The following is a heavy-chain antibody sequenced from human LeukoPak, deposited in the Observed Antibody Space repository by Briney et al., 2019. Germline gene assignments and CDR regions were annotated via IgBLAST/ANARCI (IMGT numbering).Heavy chain of an antibody. CDR1: GFTFSSYG. J-gene: IGHJ4*02. D-gene: IGHD3-22*01. CDR2: IRYDGSNK. Sequence: GGSLRLSCAASGFTFSSYGMHWVRQAPGKGLEWVAFIRYDGSNKYYADSVKGRFTISRDNSKNTLYLQMNSLGAEDTAVYYCARYYYDSSGYLDYWGQGTLVTVSS. V-gene: IGHV3-30*02. CDR3: ARYYYDSSGYLDY.